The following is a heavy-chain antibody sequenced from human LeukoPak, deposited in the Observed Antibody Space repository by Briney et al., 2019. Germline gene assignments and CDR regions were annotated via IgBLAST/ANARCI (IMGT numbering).Heavy chain of an antibody. CDR1: GGSISSGSYY. CDR2: IYTSGST. D-gene: IGHD1-14*01. V-gene: IGHV4-61*02. CDR3: ARQPVYYYYGMDV. Sequence: PSQTLSLTCTVSGGSISSGSYYWSWIRQPAGKGLEWIGRIYTSGSTNYNPSLKSRVTISVDTSKNQFSLKLCSVTAADTAVYYCARQPVYYYYGMDVWGQGTTVTVSS. J-gene: IGHJ6*02.